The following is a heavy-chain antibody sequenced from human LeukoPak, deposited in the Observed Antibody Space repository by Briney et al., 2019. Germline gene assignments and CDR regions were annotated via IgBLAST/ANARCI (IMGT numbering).Heavy chain of an antibody. CDR3: AKDPTYYDFWSGPTNWFDP. J-gene: IGHJ5*02. V-gene: IGHV3-23*01. CDR1: GFTFSSYA. Sequence: GGSLRLSCAASGFTFSSYAMTWVRQAPGKGLEWVSAISGSGGSTYYADSVKGRFTISRDNSKNTLYLQMNSLRAEDTAVYYCAKDPTYYDFWSGPTNWFDPWGQGTLVTVSS. D-gene: IGHD3-3*01. CDR2: ISGSGGST.